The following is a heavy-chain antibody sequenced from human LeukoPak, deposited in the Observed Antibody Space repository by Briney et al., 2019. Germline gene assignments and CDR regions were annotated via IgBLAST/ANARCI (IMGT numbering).Heavy chain of an antibody. CDR1: GGSFSGYY. CDR2: INHSGST. Sequence: PSETLSLTCAVYGGSFSGYYWSWIRQPPGKGLEWIGEINHSGSTNYNPSLKSRVTISVDTSKNQFSLKLSSVTAADTAVYYCARGRQYFDLWGRGTLVTVSS. CDR3: ARGRQYFDL. V-gene: IGHV4-34*01. J-gene: IGHJ2*01.